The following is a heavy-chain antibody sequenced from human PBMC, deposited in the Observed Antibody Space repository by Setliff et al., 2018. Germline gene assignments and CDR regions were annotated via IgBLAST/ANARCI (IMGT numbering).Heavy chain of an antibody. D-gene: IGHD2-21*02. CDR3: AKVEVTAGYGMDV. CDR2: IKQDGSEK. CDR1: GFTFSSYW. V-gene: IGHV3-7*01. J-gene: IGHJ6*02. Sequence: SLRLSCAASGFTFSSYWMSWVRQAPGKGLEWVANIKQDGSEKYYVDSVKGRFTISRDNSKNTLYLQMNSLRAEDTAVYYCAKVEVTAGYGMDVWGQGTTVTVSS.